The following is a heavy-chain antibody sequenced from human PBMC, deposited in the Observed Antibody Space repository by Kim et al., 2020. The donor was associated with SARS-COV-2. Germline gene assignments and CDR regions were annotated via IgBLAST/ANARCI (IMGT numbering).Heavy chain of an antibody. Sequence: SETLSPTCTVSGGSVSSGSYYWSWIRQPPGKGLEWIGYIYYSGSTNYNPSLKSRVTISVDTSKNQFSLKLSSVTAADTAVYYCARVYYDSSGYYFDYWGQGTLVTVSS. CDR3: ARVYYDSSGYYFDY. D-gene: IGHD3-22*01. V-gene: IGHV4-61*01. CDR1: GGSVSSGSYY. CDR2: IYYSGST. J-gene: IGHJ4*02.